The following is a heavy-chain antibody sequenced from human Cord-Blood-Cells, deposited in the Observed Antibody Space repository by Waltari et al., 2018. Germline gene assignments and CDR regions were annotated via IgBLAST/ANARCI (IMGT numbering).Heavy chain of an antibody. J-gene: IGHJ3*02. CDR2: IYHSGNT. CDR1: GGSVSSSNW. Sequence: QVQLQESGPGLVKPSGTLSLTCAVPGGSVSSSNWWGWVRQPPGKGLEWIGEIYHSGNTNYNPSLKSRVTISVDKSKNQFSLKLSSVTAADTAVYYCARDFGSVGAFDIWGQGTMVTVSS. D-gene: IGHD2-15*01. CDR3: ARDFGSVGAFDI. V-gene: IGHV4-4*02.